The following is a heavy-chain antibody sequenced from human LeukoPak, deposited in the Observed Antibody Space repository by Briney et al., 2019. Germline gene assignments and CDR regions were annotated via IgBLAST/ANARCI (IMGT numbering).Heavy chain of an antibody. CDR1: GTAFRTYA. Sequence: RGSLRLSCAASGTAFRTYAMHSGRQTPREGLYYVSAISINGGTTYFAVSVRGRFTISRDNPNNTLYLQMSSLRPDDTAVYYCVGTSDENPLGWFDPWGQGTLVTVSS. J-gene: IGHJ5*02. D-gene: IGHD1-14*01. CDR2: ISINGGTT. CDR3: VGTSDENPLGWFDP. V-gene: IGHV3-64D*06.